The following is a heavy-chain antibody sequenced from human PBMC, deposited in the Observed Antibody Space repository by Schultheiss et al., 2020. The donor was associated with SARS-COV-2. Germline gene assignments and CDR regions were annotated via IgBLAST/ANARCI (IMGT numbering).Heavy chain of an antibody. V-gene: IGHV3-30*02. CDR1: GFPFSNNA. D-gene: IGHD1-1*01. J-gene: IGHJ6*02. CDR2: IRYVGSNK. Sequence: GGSLRLSCAASGFPFSNNAMAWVRQAPGKGLEWVAYIRYVGSNKYYADSVKGRFTISRDNSKNTLYLQMNSLRAEDTAVYYCAKVGVAVTTYYYYGMDVWGQGTTVTVSS. CDR3: AKVGVAVTTYYYYGMDV.